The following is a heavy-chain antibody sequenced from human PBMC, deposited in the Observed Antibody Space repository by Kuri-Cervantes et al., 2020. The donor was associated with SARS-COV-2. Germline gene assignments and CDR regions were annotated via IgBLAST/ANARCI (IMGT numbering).Heavy chain of an antibody. D-gene: IGHD2-15*01. CDR1: GFTVSSNY. CDR2: IYSGGST. CDR3: AKDRVGGY. J-gene: IGHJ4*02. Sequence: GESLKISCAASGFTVSSNYMSWVRQAPGKGLEWVSVIYSGGSTYYADSVKGRFTISRDNSKNTLYLQMNSLIPEDTAVYYCAKDRVGGYWGQGTLVTVSS. V-gene: IGHV3-53*01.